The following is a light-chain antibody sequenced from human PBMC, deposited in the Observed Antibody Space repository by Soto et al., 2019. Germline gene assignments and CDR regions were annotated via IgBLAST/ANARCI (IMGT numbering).Light chain of an antibody. V-gene: IGLV4-60*03. Sequence: QLVLTQSSSASASLGSSVKLTCTLSSGHSSHIIAWHQQQPGKAPRYLMKLEGSGSFNKGSGVPDRFSGSSSGADRYLTISNLQSEDEADYYCETWDSNIRVFGGGTKLTVL. J-gene: IGLJ2*01. CDR1: SGHSSHI. CDR2: LEGSGSF. CDR3: ETWDSNIRV.